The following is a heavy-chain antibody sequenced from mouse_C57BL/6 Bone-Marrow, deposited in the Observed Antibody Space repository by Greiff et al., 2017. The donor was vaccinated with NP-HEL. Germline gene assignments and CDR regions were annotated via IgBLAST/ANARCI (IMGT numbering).Heavy chain of an antibody. D-gene: IGHD2-12*01. CDR1: GYTFTSYW. Sequence: QVQLQQPGAELVKPGASVKMSCKASGYTFTSYWITWVKQRPGPGLEWIGDIYPGSGSTNYNEKVKSKATLTVDTSSSTAYMQLSSLTSEDSAVDYGASWDYSPAWFAYWGQGTLVTVSA. J-gene: IGHJ3*01. V-gene: IGHV1-55*01. CDR2: IYPGSGST. CDR3: ASWDYSPAWFAY.